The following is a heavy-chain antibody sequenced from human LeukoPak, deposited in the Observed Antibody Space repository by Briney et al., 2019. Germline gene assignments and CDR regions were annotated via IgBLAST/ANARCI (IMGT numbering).Heavy chain of an antibody. CDR3: AKDTGSGWDFDS. V-gene: IGHV3-43*02. J-gene: IGHJ4*02. Sequence: PGGSLRLSCAASGFTFGGFAMHWVRQAPVRGLEWVSLVTGGGTTYYADSVRGRFTISRDNSKNSLYPQMNTLRTEDTAFYYCAKDTGSGWDFDSWGQGTLVTVSS. CDR1: GFTFGGFA. CDR2: VTGGGTT. D-gene: IGHD6-19*01.